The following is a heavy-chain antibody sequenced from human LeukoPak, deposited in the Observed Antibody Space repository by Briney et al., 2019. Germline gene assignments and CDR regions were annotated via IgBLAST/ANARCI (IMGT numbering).Heavy chain of an antibody. Sequence: PGGSLRLSCAASRFTFSSYDMTWVRQAPGKGLEWVSYISRGGISTYYADSVKGRFTISRHNSKSTLYLQMNSLRADDAAVYYCARVTGSYYPPVYWGQGTLVSVPS. CDR3: ARVTGSYYPPVY. J-gene: IGHJ4*02. CDR1: RFTFSSYD. D-gene: IGHD1-26*01. CDR2: ISRGGIST. V-gene: IGHV3-48*03.